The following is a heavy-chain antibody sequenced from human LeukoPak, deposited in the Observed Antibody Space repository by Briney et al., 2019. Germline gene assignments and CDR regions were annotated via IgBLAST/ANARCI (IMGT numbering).Heavy chain of an antibody. CDR1: GFTFSSYA. Sequence: GGSLRLSCAASGFTFSSYAMRWVRQAPGKGLEWVAVISYDGSNKYYADSVKGRFTISRDNSKNTLYLQMNSLRAEDTAVYYCARGRDIVGALDYWGEGTLVTVSS. D-gene: IGHD1-26*01. CDR3: ARGRDIVGALDY. CDR2: ISYDGSNK. V-gene: IGHV3-30-3*01. J-gene: IGHJ4*02.